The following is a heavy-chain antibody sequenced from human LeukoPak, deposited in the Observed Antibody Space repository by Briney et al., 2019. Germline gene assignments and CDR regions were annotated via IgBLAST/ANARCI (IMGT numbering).Heavy chain of an antibody. D-gene: IGHD5-24*01. Sequence: KPSETLSLTCTVSGGSISSYYWSWIRQSAGKGLEWIGRIYISGSTSYNPSLRSRVTISVDTSKNQFSLKLSSVTAADTAVYYCARGLVVMATITHFDYWGQGALVTVSS. CDR2: IYISGST. J-gene: IGHJ4*02. CDR1: GGSISSYY. CDR3: ARGLVVMATITHFDY. V-gene: IGHV4-4*07.